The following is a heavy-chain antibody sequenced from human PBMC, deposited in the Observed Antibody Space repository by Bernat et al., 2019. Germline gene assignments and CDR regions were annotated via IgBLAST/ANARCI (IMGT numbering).Heavy chain of an antibody. Sequence: QVQLVESGGGVVQPGRSLRLSCAASGFTFSSYGMHWVRQAPGKGLEWVAVIWYDGSNKYYADSVKGRFTISRDNSKNTLYLQMNSLRAEDTAVYYCARAGYCSSTSCYADYWGQGTLVTVSS. V-gene: IGHV3-33*01. D-gene: IGHD2-2*03. CDR1: GFTFSSYG. CDR2: IWYDGSNK. J-gene: IGHJ4*02. CDR3: ARAGYCSSTSCYADY.